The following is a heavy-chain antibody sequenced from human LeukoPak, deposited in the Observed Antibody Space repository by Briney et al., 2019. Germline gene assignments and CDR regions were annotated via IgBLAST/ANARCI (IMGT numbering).Heavy chain of an antibody. CDR2: ISAYNGNT. J-gene: IGHJ6*02. CDR3: AREAGRYCSGGSCYGMDV. V-gene: IGHV1-18*01. Sequence: GASVKVSCKASGYTFTGYGISWVRQAPGQGLEWMGWISAYNGNTNYAQKLQGRVTMTTDTSTSTAYMELRSLRSDDTAVYYCAREAGRYCSGGSCYGMDVWGQGTTVTVSS. D-gene: IGHD2-15*01. CDR1: GYTFTGYG.